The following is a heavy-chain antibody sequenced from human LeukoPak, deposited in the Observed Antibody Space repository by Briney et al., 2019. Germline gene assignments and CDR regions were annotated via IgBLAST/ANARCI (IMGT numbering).Heavy chain of an antibody. Sequence: SGGSLRLSCAASGFTFSSYAMSWVRQAPGKGLEWVSAISGSGGSTYYADSVKGRFTISRDNSKNTLFLEMNSLRTEDTAVYYCAAPYSSNWSVQDYWGQGTLVTVSS. CDR2: ISGSGGST. J-gene: IGHJ4*02. D-gene: IGHD6-13*01. CDR1: GFTFSSYA. CDR3: AAPYSSNWSVQDY. V-gene: IGHV3-23*01.